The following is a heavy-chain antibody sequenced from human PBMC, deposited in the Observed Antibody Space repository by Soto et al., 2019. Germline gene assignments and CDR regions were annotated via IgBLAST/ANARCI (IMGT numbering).Heavy chain of an antibody. D-gene: IGHD1-1*01. J-gene: IGHJ4*01. CDR3: ARTGDGHHHCLDY. CDR2: INQDRNED. CDR1: GFTFSSYW. Sequence: GGSLRLSCAASGFTFSSYWMNWVRQAPAKGLEWVANINQDRNEDNFLDSVKGRFTISRYNAKNSLFLQMNSLRVDDTAVYYCARTGDGHHHCLDYWGHGALVPVSS. V-gene: IGHV3-7*01.